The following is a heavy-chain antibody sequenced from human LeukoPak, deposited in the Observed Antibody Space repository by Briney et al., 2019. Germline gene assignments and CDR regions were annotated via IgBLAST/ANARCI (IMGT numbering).Heavy chain of an antibody. CDR1: GFTFSSYE. V-gene: IGHV3-48*03. CDR2: ISSSAGTT. D-gene: IGHD3-10*01. Sequence: PGGSLRLSCAASGFTFSSYEMNWVRQAPGKGLEWVSYISSSAGTTYYADSVKGRFTISRDNAKNSLYLQMNSLRAEDTAVYYCAKCPNPLLWFGELCDYWGQGTLVTVSS. CDR3: AKCPNPLLWFGELCDY. J-gene: IGHJ4*02.